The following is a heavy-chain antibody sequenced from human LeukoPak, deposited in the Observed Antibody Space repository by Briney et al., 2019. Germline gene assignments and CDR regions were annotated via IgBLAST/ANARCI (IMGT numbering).Heavy chain of an antibody. CDR1: GYTFTSYG. Sequence: ASVKVSCKASGYTFTSYGISWVRQAPGQGLEWMGWISAYNGNTNYAQKLQGRVTMTTDTSTSTAYMELRSLRSEDTAVYYCARDQRMTTVTSYYYDYWGQGTLVTVSS. J-gene: IGHJ4*02. CDR2: ISAYNGNT. D-gene: IGHD4-11*01. CDR3: ARDQRMTTVTSYYYDY. V-gene: IGHV1-18*01.